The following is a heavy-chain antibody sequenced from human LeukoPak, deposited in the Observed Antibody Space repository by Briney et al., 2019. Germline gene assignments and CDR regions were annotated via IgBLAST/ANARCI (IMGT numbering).Heavy chain of an antibody. CDR2: INHSGST. Sequence: SETLSLTCAVYGGSFSPYYWSGIRQPPGKGLEWIGEINHSGSTNYNPSLKSRVTISVDTSKNQFSLRLSSVTAADTAVCYCARGGFYCGGDCYVDYWGQGTLVTVSS. CDR1: GGSFSPYY. D-gene: IGHD2-21*02. CDR3: ARGGFYCGGDCYVDY. V-gene: IGHV4-34*01. J-gene: IGHJ4*02.